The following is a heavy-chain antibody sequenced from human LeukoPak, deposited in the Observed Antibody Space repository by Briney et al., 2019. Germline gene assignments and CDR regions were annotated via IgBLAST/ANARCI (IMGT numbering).Heavy chain of an antibody. CDR1: GYTFTGHD. CDR2: INPNSGGT. V-gene: IGHV1-2*02. Sequence: ASVKVSCKASGYTFTGHDMHWVRQAPGQGLEWMGWINPNSGGTNYAQKFQGRVTMTRDTSISTAYMELSRLRSDDTAVYYCARDSSGLYYYYYYYMDVWGKGTTVTVSS. D-gene: IGHD3-22*01. J-gene: IGHJ6*03. CDR3: ARDSSGLYYYYYYYMDV.